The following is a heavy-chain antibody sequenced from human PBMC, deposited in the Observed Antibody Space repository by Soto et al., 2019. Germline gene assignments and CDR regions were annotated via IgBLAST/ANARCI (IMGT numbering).Heavy chain of an antibody. Sequence: PGGSLRLSCAASGFTFSSYSMNWVRQAPGKGLEWVSSISSSSSYIYYADSVKGRFTISRDNAKNSLYLQMNSLRAEDTAVYYCAIDSFLWFGEFMTYYYGMDVWGQGTTVTVSS. CDR3: AIDSFLWFGEFMTYYYGMDV. CDR2: ISSSSSYI. D-gene: IGHD3-10*01. J-gene: IGHJ6*02. CDR1: GFTFSSYS. V-gene: IGHV3-21*01.